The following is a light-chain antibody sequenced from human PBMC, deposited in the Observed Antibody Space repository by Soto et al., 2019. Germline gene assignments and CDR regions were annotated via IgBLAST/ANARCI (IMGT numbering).Light chain of an antibody. CDR3: HQRQSWPRT. Sequence: EIVLTQSPATLSSSPGDRVTLSCRASQAVNTRLAWYQHKPGQAPRFIIYLASNRAAGVPARFIGSGSGTDSTLTISDVEPEDVAVYYCHQRQSWPRTLGQGTKVDIK. V-gene: IGKV3-11*01. CDR1: QAVNTR. CDR2: LAS. J-gene: IGKJ1*01.